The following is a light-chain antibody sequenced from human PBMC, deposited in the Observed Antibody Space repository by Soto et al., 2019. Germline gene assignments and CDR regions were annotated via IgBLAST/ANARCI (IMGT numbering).Light chain of an antibody. CDR3: MQSTQVLYT. J-gene: IGKJ2*01. V-gene: IGKV2D-29*01. Sequence: DIVMTQTPLSLSVTPGQPASISCKSSQSLLHSDGKTYLYWYLQKPGQPPQLLINEVSNRFSGVPVRFRDSGSGTDLTLKISGLEAEDVGVYYCMQSTQVLYTVGQGTMREIK. CDR2: EVS. CDR1: QSLLHSDGKTY.